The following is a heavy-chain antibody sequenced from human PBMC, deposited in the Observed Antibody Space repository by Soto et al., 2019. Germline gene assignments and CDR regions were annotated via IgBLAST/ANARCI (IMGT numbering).Heavy chain of an antibody. D-gene: IGHD2-2*01. Sequence: PSETLSLTCTVSGGSISSYYWSWIRQPPGKGLEWIGYIYYSGSTNYNPSLKSRVTISVDTSKNQFSLKLSSVTAADTAVYYCAGPQRYCSSTSCYAGAFDIWGQGTMVTVSS. CDR1: GGSISSYY. J-gene: IGHJ3*02. V-gene: IGHV4-59*01. CDR3: AGPQRYCSSTSCYAGAFDI. CDR2: IYYSGST.